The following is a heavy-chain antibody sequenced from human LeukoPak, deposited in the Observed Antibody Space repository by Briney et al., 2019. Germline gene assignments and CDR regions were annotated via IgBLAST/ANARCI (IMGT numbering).Heavy chain of an antibody. V-gene: IGHV4-4*07. D-gene: IGHD6-19*01. CDR1: GDSLRTYY. CDR3: ARDSSGWTSLGYYYYYMDV. Sequence: SETLSLTCTVSGDSLRTYYWSWIRQPVGKGLEWIGRIYTSGSSTYNPSLKSRVTMSIDTSKNYFSLKLSSVTAADTAVYYCARDSSGWTSLGYYYYYMDVWGKGTTVTVSS. CDR2: IYTSGSS. J-gene: IGHJ6*03.